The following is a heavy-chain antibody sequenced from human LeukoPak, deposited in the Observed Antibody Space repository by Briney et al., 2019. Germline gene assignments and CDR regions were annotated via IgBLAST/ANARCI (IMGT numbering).Heavy chain of an antibody. J-gene: IGHJ4*02. CDR2: IRYDGSNK. CDR1: GFTFSSYG. CDR3: AKEGRYCSSTSCYMGGYFDY. D-gene: IGHD2-2*02. V-gene: IGHV3-30*02. Sequence: GGSLRLSCAASGFTFSSYGMHWVRQAPGKGLEWVAFIRYDGSNKYYADSVKGRFTISRDNSKNTLYLQMNSLRAEDTAVYYCAKEGRYCSSTSCYMGGYFDYWGQGTLVTVSS.